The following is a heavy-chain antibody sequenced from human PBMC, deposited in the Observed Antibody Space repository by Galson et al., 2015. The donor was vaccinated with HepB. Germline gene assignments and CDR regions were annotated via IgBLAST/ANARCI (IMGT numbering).Heavy chain of an antibody. V-gene: IGHV5-51*01. J-gene: IGHJ6*02. CDR1: GYTFRTHW. CDR3: ARHFGAGNSGYYYGMEV. D-gene: IGHD6-19*01. Sequence: QSGAEVKKPGESLTISCTGSGYTFRTHWIGWVRQMPGKGLQWMGIIYPGDSDTRYSPSFQGQVTISVDNSVSTTYLQWRSLKASDTPTYYCARHFGAGNSGYYYGMEVWGQGTTVIVSS. CDR2: IYPGDSDT.